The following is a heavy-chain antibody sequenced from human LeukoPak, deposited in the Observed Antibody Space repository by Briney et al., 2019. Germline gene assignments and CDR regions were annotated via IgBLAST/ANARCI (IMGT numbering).Heavy chain of an antibody. V-gene: IGHV5-51*01. J-gene: IGHJ4*02. Sequence: GESLKISCKGSGYSFTSYWIGWVRQMPGKGLGWMGSIYPGDSDTRYSPSFQGQVTISADKSISTAYLQWSSLKASDTAMYYCARLPDVPATAILDYWGQGTLVTVSS. CDR2: IYPGDSDT. D-gene: IGHD2-2*01. CDR1: GYSFTSYW. CDR3: ARLPDVPATAILDY.